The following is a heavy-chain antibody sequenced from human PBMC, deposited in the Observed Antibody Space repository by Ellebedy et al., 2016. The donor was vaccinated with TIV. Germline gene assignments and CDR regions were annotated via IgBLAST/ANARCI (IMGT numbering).Heavy chain of an antibody. Sequence: PGGSLRLSCAASGFTFSSYATTWVSQAPGEGLEWVSGISGFEQTTHYANSVEGRFAISRDNSKNTLYLQMNSLRVEDTAVDYCTKDSGFVAAAGNGYWGPGTLVTVSS. J-gene: IGHJ4*02. CDR1: GFTFSSYA. D-gene: IGHD6-13*01. CDR2: ISGFEQTT. V-gene: IGHV3-23*01. CDR3: TKDSGFVAAAGNGY.